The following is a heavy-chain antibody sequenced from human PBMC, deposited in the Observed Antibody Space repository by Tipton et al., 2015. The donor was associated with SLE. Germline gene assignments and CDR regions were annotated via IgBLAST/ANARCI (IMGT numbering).Heavy chain of an antibody. J-gene: IGHJ4*02. CDR2: IKSKTDGGTT. CDR1: GFTFSDAW. V-gene: IGHV3-15*01. Sequence: GSLRLSCAASGFTFSDAWMSWVRQAPGKGLDWVGRIKSKTDGGTTDYAAPVKGRFTISRDESKSIAFLQMNSLRIEDTAVYYCTLTPTLIVAGLGDSWGQGTLVTVSS. CDR3: TLTPTLIVAGLGDS. D-gene: IGHD2/OR15-2a*01.